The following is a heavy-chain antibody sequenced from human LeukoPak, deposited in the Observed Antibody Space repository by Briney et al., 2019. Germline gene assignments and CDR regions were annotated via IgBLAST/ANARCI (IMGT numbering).Heavy chain of an antibody. D-gene: IGHD3-9*01. V-gene: IGHV4-30-2*01. CDR3: ARERILTTAHAFDT. Sequence: PSETLSLTCAVSGGSISSGGYSWSWIRQPPGKGLEWIGYIYHSGSTYYNPSLKSRVTISVDRSKNQFSLKLSSVTAADTAVYYCARERILTTAHAFDTWGQGTMVTVSS. CDR1: GGSISSGGYS. J-gene: IGHJ3*02. CDR2: IYHSGST.